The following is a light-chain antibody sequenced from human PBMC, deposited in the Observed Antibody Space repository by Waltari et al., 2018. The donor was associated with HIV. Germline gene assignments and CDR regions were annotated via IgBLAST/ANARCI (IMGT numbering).Light chain of an antibody. J-gene: IGKJ1*01. CDR1: QSIFYSLTTSNY. V-gene: IGKV4-1*01. CDR2: WAS. CDR3: QQYYSTPRT. Sequence: DIVMTQSPHSLALSLGERATINCTSSQSIFYSLTTSNYLAWYQQKPGQSPKLPSYWASTRASGVPDRFSGSGSRTDVTLSISSLQSEDVAVYFCQQYYSTPRTFGQGTRVEIK.